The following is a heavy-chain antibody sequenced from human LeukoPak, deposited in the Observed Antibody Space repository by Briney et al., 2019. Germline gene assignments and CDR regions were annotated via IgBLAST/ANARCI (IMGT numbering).Heavy chain of an antibody. V-gene: IGHV3-48*04. CDR1: GFTFSSYS. CDR3: AREIPYDY. CDR2: ISSSSSTI. J-gene: IGHJ4*02. Sequence: PTGGSLRLSCAASGFTFSSYSMNWVRQAPGKGLEWVSYISSSSSTIYYADSVKGRFTISKDNAKNSLYLQMNSLRAEDTAVYYCAREIPYDYWGQGTLVTVSS.